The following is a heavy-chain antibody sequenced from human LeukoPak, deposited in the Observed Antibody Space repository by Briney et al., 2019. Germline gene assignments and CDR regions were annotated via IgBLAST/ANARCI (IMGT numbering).Heavy chain of an antibody. D-gene: IGHD3-22*01. CDR2: ISGSGGST. J-gene: IGHJ3*02. Sequence: GRSLRLSCAASGFTFSLHAMTWVRQAPGKGLEWVSRISGSGGSTYYADSVKGRFTISRDNSKNTLSLQMNSLRAEDTAVYYCAKGHYDTGTFGAFDIWGQGTMVTVSS. CDR1: GFTFSLHA. CDR3: AKGHYDTGTFGAFDI. V-gene: IGHV3-23*01.